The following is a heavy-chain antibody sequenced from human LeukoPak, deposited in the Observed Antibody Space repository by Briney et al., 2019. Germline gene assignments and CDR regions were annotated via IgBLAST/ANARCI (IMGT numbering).Heavy chain of an antibody. V-gene: IGHV4-39*01. D-gene: IGHD4-23*01. CDR2: ISHSGTI. CDR3: ATHVGGGNGFDP. Sequence: TSETLSLTCIVSGGSISSSNSYWDWIRQPPGRGLEWIGDISHSGTINYNPSLRTRVTISADTSKNQFSLKLNSVTAADTAVYYCATHVGGGNGFDPWGQGTLVTVSS. J-gene: IGHJ5*02. CDR1: GGSISSSNSY.